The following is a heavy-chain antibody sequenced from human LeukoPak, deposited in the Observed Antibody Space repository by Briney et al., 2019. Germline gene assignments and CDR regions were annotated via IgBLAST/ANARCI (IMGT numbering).Heavy chain of an antibody. CDR2: IYYSGST. J-gene: IGHJ6*03. V-gene: IGHV4-59*01. CDR3: ARVGSYDILTGRNYYYMDV. Sequence: SETLSLTCTVSGGSISSYYWSWIRQPPGKGLEWIGYIYYSGSTNYNPSLKSRVTISVDTSKNQFSLKLSSVTAADTAVYCCARVGSYDILTGRNYYYMDVWGKGTTVTVSS. CDR1: GGSISSYY. D-gene: IGHD3-9*01.